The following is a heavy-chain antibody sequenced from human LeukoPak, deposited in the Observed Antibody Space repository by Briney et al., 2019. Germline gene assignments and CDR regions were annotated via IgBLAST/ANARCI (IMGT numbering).Heavy chain of an antibody. CDR3: ARLRKSGYDSWGADAFDI. V-gene: IGHV4-59*08. D-gene: IGHD5-12*01. CDR2: IYYSGST. CDR1: GGSISRYY. Sequence: SETLSLTCTVSGGSISRYYWSWIRQPPGKGLEWIGYIYYSGSTIYNPSLKSRVTISVDTSKNQFSLNLTSVTAADTAVYYCARLRKSGYDSWGADAFDIWGQGTMVTVSS. J-gene: IGHJ3*02.